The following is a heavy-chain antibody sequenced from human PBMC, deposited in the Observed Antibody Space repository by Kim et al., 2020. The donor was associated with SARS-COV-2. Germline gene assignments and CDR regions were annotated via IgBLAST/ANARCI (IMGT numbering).Heavy chain of an antibody. CDR1: GFNLNDYV. CDR2: LGSNSGSF. CDR3: TDDSRHQLPSSSEVDV. D-gene: IGHD6-6*01. Sequence: GGSLRLSCAASGFNLNDYVMNWVRQAPGKGLEWVSTLGSNSGSFMYLDAAEDRRTTSPNNVTNSPFQQQTSVRPADTAVYYCTDDSRHQLPSSSEVDV. J-gene: IGHJ6*01. V-gene: IGHV3-9*01.